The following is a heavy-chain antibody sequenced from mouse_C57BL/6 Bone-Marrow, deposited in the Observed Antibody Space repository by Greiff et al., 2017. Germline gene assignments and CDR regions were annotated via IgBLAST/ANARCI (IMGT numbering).Heavy chain of an antibody. CDR2: IHPNSGST. D-gene: IGHD2-1*01. CDR3: ARFYYGSYYAMDY. V-gene: IGHV1-64*01. Sequence: QVQLQQPGAELVKPGASVKLSCKASGYTFTSYWMHWVKQRPGQGLEWIGMIHPNSGSTNYNEKFKSKATLTVDKSSSTAYMQLSSLTSEDSAVYDGARFYYGSYYAMDYWGQGTSVTVSS. J-gene: IGHJ4*01. CDR1: GYTFTSYW.